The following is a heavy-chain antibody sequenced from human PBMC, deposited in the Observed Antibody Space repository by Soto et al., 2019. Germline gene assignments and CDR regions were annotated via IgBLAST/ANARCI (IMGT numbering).Heavy chain of an antibody. D-gene: IGHD1-26*01. Sequence: EVQLVESGGGLVQPGGSLRLSCAGSGFSFTSHWMHWVRQGPGKGLTWVSRLNPDGSRTTYADSVKGRFTISRDNAKKTLYLQMESLRAEDTGVYYCVRDRIEGATALDYWGQGTLVTVSS. CDR1: GFSFTSHW. V-gene: IGHV3-74*01. CDR3: VRDRIEGATALDY. J-gene: IGHJ4*02. CDR2: LNPDGSRT.